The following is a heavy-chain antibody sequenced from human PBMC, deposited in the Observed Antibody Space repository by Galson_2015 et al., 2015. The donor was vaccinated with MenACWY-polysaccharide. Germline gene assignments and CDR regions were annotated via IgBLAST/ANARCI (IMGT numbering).Heavy chain of an antibody. J-gene: IGHJ4*02. CDR1: GFSLSTSKVG. D-gene: IGHD2-15*01. Sequence: PALVKPTQTLTLTCTFSGFSLSTSKVGVGWVRQPPGKALEWLAVVFWDDDKRYNPSLKSRVTITKDTSKNQVVLKMTNMEPEDTATYYCAHRLSGTEWCVYFFDYWGQGTLVTVSS. CDR3: AHRLSGTEWCVYFFDY. CDR2: VFWDDDK. V-gene: IGHV2-5*02.